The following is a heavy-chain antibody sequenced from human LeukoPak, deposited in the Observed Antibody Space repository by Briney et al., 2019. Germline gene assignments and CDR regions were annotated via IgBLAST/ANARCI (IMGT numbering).Heavy chain of an antibody. J-gene: IGHJ4*02. V-gene: IGHV4-38-2*02. CDR1: GYSISSGYY. CDR3: ARDFWSGYSYFDY. D-gene: IGHD3-3*01. CDR2: IYHSGST. Sequence: SETLSLTCSVSGYSISSGYYWGWIRQPPGKVLEWIGSIYHSGSTYYNPSLKSRVTTSVDTSKNQFSLKLSSVTAADTAVYCCARDFWSGYSYFDYWGQGTLVTVSS.